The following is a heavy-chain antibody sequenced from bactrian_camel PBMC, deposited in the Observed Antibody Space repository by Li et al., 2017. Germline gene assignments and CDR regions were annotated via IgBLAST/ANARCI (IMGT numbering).Heavy chain of an antibody. CDR2: IDADGRS. Sequence: HVQLVESGGDSVQAGGSLRLSCVASGYWSNSNCTAWFRRPSGREHEGVAAIDADGRSYYKDSVKGRFTISRDNDKKTLYLQLNSLKPEDTARYYCAAGFAMLVRWLLVENEYTSWGQGTQVTVS. CDR3: AAGFAMLVRWLLVENEYTS. V-gene: IGHV3S1*01. CDR1: GYWSNSNC. J-gene: IGHJ4*01. D-gene: IGHD6*01.